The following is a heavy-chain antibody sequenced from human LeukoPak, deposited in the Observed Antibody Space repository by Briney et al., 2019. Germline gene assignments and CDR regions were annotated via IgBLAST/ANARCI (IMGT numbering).Heavy chain of an antibody. J-gene: IGHJ4*02. CDR3: ARDVTGSGSYPYFDY. CDR1: GGSISSYY. D-gene: IGHD3-10*01. CDR2: IYTSGST. Sequence: KPSETLSLTCSVSGGSISSYYWSWIRQPAGKGLKWIGRIYTSGSTNYNPSLKSRVTMSVDTSKNQFSLKLSSVTAADTAVYYCARDVTGSGSYPYFDYWGQGTLATVSS. V-gene: IGHV4-4*07.